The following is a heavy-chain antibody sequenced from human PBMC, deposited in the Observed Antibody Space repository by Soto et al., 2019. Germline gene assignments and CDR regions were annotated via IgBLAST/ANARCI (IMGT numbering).Heavy chain of an antibody. CDR2: INACNGNT. Sequence: ASVKVSCKASGYTFTSYGISWVRQAPGQGLEWMGWINACNGNTKYSQKFQGRVTITRDTSASTAYMELSSLRSEDTAVYYCARDLGLGYCSGGSCYPWYYMDVWGKGTTVTVSS. V-gene: IGHV1-18*01. J-gene: IGHJ6*03. D-gene: IGHD2-15*01. CDR3: ARDLGLGYCSGGSCYPWYYMDV. CDR1: GYTFTSYG.